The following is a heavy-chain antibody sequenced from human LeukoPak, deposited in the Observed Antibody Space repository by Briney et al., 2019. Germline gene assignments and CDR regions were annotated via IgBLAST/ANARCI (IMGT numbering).Heavy chain of an antibody. CDR2: ISSSSSYI. Sequence: GGSLRLSCAASGFTFSSYSMNWVRQAPGKGLEWVSSISSSSSYIYYADSVKGRFTISRDNSTNSLYLQMNSLRAEDTAVYYCERHLSPSVTSWFDPWSQATLVSV. V-gene: IGHV3-21*01. CDR3: ERHLSPSVTSWFDP. J-gene: IGHJ5*02. D-gene: IGHD1/OR15-1a*01. CDR1: GFTFSSYS.